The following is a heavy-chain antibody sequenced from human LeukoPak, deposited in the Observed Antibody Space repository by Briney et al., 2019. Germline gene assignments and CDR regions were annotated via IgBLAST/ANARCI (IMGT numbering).Heavy chain of an antibody. V-gene: IGHV3-49*04. CDR3: ARRRDSGSLQHFDY. CDR1: GFTFGDYA. CDR2: IRSKAYGGTT. J-gene: IGHJ4*02. D-gene: IGHD1-26*01. Sequence: PGGSLRLSCTASGFTFGDYAMSWVRQAPGKGLEWVGFIRSKAYGGTTEYAASVKGRFTISRDDSKSIAYLQMNSLKTEDTAVYYCARRRDSGSLQHFDYWGQGTLVTVSS.